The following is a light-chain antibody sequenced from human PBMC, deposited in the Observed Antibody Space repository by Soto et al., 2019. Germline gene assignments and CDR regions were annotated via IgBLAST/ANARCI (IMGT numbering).Light chain of an antibody. CDR2: AAS. V-gene: IGKV1-9*01. J-gene: IGKJ3*01. Sequence: DIQLTQSPSFLSASVGDRVTITCRASQGISCYLAWYQQKPGKAPKLLIYAASTLQSGVPSRFSGSGSGTEFTLTISSLQPEDFATYYCQQPGAFGPGTKVDIK. CDR3: QQPGA. CDR1: QGISCY.